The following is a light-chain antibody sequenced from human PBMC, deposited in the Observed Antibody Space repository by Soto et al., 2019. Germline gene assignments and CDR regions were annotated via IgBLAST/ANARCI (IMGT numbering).Light chain of an antibody. V-gene: IGKV3-15*01. J-gene: IGKJ1*01. CDR1: QSVSSN. CDR3: QQYNNWPWT. Sequence: EIVMTQSPATLSVSPGERATLSCRASQSVSSNLAWYQQKPGQAPRLLIYGASTRATGIPARFSGSGSGTEFTLPISSLQSADLAVYYCQQYNNWPWTFGQGTKVEIK. CDR2: GAS.